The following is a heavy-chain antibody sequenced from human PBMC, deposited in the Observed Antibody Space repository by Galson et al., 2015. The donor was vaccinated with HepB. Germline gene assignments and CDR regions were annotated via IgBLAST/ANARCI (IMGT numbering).Heavy chain of an antibody. D-gene: IGHD4-23*01. CDR2: VYHSGSA. V-gene: IGHV4-38-2*02. CDR3: ARAEPDYGGNSGVGDY. J-gene: IGHJ4*02. CDR1: GYSISSGYY. Sequence: ETLSLTCTVSGYSISSGYYWGWIRQPPGKGLEWIGSVYHSGSAYYNPSLKSRVTMSVDTSKNQFSLSLRYVTAADTAVYFCARAEPDYGGNSGVGDYWGQGTLVTVSS.